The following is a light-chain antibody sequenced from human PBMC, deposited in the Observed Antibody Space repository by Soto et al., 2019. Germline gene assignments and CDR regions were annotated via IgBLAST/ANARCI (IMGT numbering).Light chain of an antibody. CDR3: QQSYTTPLT. CDR2: AAS. CDR1: QGISSY. J-gene: IGKJ4*01. Sequence: IQLTQSPSFLSASVGYRVTITCRASQGISSYLAWYQQKPGKAPKLLIYAASTLQSGVPSRFSGSGSGTYFTLTIRSLQPEDLATYYCQQSYTTPLTFGGGTKVDIK. V-gene: IGKV1-39*01.